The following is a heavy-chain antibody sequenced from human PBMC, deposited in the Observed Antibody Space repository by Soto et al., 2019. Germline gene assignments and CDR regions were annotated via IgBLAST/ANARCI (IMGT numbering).Heavy chain of an antibody. V-gene: IGHV3-7*03. CDR1: RFTCSGYC. CDR2: IKLDGSEI. CDR3: AKDPLDD. Sequence: HPXGSLRVSCPASRFTCSGYCMSWVRQAPGKGLEWVANIKLDGSEIYYVDSVKGRFTISRDNAKDSLYMQMNSLRAEDTAVYYCAKDPLDDWGQGTLVTVSS. J-gene: IGHJ4*02.